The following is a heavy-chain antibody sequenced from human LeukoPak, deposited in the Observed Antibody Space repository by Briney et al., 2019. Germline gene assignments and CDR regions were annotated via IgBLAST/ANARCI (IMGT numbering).Heavy chain of an antibody. J-gene: IGHJ4*02. V-gene: IGHV4-59*01. Sequence: SETLSLTCTVSGGSINSYYWSWIRQPPGKGREWIGYIYYTGITNYNPSLKSRVTISVDTSKNQFSLKLSSVTAADTAVYYCARGGGDYYDSSGYYYVFDYWGQGALVTVSS. CDR2: IYYTGIT. CDR1: GGSINSYY. CDR3: ARGGGDYYDSSGYYYVFDY. D-gene: IGHD3-22*01.